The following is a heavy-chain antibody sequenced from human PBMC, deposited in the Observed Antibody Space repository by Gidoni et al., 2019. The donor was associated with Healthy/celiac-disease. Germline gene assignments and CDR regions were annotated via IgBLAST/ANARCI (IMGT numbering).Heavy chain of an antibody. V-gene: IGHV1-2*02. Sequence: QVQLVQSGAEVKKPGASVTVSCKASGYTFTGYYMHWVRQAPGQGLEWMGWINPNSGGTNYAQKFQGRVTMTRDTSISTAYMELSRLRSDDTAVYYCARVTIFGVIIESFDYWGQGTLVTVSS. D-gene: IGHD3-3*01. CDR1: GYTFTGYY. J-gene: IGHJ4*02. CDR2: INPNSGGT. CDR3: ARVTIFGVIIESFDY.